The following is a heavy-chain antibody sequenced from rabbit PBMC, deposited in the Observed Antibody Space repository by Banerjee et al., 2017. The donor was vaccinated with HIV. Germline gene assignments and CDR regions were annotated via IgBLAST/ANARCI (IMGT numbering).Heavy chain of an antibody. CDR2: IDPILGVT. Sequence: QEQLKETGGGLVQPGGSLTLSCKASGFDFSSYYMSWVRQAPGKGLEWIGYIDPILGVTYYASWVNGRFTISKTSSTTVTLQMTSLTAADTASYFCARDLAGVIGWNFNLWGPGTLVTVS. V-gene: IGHV1S45*01. CDR3: ARDLAGVIGWNFNL. D-gene: IGHD4-1*01. CDR1: GFDFSSYYM. J-gene: IGHJ4*01.